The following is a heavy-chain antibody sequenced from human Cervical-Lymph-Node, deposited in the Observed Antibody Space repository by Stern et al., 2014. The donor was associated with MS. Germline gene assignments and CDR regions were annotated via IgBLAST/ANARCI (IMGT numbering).Heavy chain of an antibody. Sequence: SGPTLVKPTPTLKLTCTFSGFSLNTRGVGVGRLRPPPGKALEWLALIYWNDDKRYSPSLKSRLTITKDTSRSQVVLTITKLDPVDTATYFCSLDPGYWGQGILVTVSS. V-gene: IGHV2-5*01. CDR3: SLDPGY. CDR1: GFSLNTRGVG. CDR2: IYWNDDK. J-gene: IGHJ4*02.